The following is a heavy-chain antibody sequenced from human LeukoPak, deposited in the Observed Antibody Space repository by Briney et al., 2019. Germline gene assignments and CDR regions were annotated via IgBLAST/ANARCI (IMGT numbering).Heavy chain of an antibody. V-gene: IGHV4-59*08. D-gene: IGHD4-23*01. Sequence: SETLSPTCTVSGGSISSYYWSWIRQPPGKGLEWIGYIYYSGSTNYNPSLKSRVTISVDTSKNQFSLKLSSVTAADTAVYYCARRDYGVNSGEYFQHWGQGTLVTVSS. CDR3: ARRDYGVNSGEYFQH. CDR1: GGSISSYY. J-gene: IGHJ1*01. CDR2: IYYSGST.